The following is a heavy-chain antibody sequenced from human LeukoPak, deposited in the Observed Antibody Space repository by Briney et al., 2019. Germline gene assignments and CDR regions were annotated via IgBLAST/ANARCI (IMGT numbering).Heavy chain of an antibody. CDR1: GFTFNDYA. Sequence: GGSLRLSCATSGFTFNDYAMYWVRQAPGKGLEWVSGISWNSRSIAYADSVKGRFTISRDNAKNSLYLQMNTLRAEDTAVYYCARDLVWFGEPKGYYNYMDVWGKGTTVTVSS. CDR3: ARDLVWFGEPKGYYNYMDV. V-gene: IGHV3-9*01. J-gene: IGHJ6*03. D-gene: IGHD3-10*01. CDR2: ISWNSRSI.